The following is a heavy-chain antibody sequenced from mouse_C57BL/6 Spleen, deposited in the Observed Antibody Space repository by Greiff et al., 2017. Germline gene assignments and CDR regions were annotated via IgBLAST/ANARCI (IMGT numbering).Heavy chain of an antibody. Sequence: EVHLVESEGGLVQPGSSMKLSCTASGFTFSDYYMAWVRQVPKKGLEWVANINYDGSSPYYLDSLKSRFIISRDNAKNILYLQMSSLKSEDTATYYCARETGTGYYFDYWGQGTTLTVSS. J-gene: IGHJ2*01. CDR2: INYDGSSP. CDR3: ARETGTGYYFDY. CDR1: GFTFSDYY. D-gene: IGHD4-1*01. V-gene: IGHV5-16*01.